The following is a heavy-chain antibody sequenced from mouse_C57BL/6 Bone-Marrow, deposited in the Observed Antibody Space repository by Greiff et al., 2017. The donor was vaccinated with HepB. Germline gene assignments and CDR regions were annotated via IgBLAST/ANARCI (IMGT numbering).Heavy chain of an antibody. Sequence: EVQLVESGGDLVKPGGSLKLSCAASGFTFSRYGMSWVRPTPDKRLEWVATISSGGSYTSYPDSVTGRFTISRDTAKNTLYLQMSRLRSEDTAMYYCARGWAYWGQGTLVTVAA. V-gene: IGHV5-6*01. CDR1: GFTFSRYG. J-gene: IGHJ3*01. CDR3: ARGWAY. CDR2: ISSGGSYT. D-gene: IGHD1-1*02.